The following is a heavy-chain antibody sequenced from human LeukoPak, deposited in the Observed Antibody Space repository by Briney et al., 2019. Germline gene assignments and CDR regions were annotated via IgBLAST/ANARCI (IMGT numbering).Heavy chain of an antibody. J-gene: IGHJ3*02. V-gene: IGHV3-23*01. Sequence: GGSLRPSCAASRFIFRNYAMSWVRQAPGRGLEWLSIISGTADSKYYADSVKSRFTISRDNPRSTLYLEMNSLRVEDTAVYYCAKADATIGGAFDTWGQGTMVIVSS. D-gene: IGHD3-16*01. CDR1: RFIFRNYA. CDR2: ISGTADSK. CDR3: AKADATIGGAFDT.